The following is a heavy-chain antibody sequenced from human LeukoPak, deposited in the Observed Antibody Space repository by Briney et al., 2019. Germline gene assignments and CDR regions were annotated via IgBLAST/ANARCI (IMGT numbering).Heavy chain of an antibody. CDR3: AKVFVPRRFDP. Sequence: PGGSLTLFCAPSGLTFSSYAMSWVRHAPGEGLEWVSAIRGRGGSTYYAHSGKGRFTISRDNSKNTLYLQMNSLRAEDTAVYYGAKVFVPRRFDPWGQGTLVTVSS. D-gene: IGHD6-6*01. CDR1: GLTFSSYA. V-gene: IGHV3-23*01. CDR2: IRGRGGST. J-gene: IGHJ5*02.